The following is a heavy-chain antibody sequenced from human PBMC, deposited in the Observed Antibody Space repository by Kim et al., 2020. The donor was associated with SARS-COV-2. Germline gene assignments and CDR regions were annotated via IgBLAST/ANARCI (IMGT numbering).Heavy chain of an antibody. D-gene: IGHD3-22*01. V-gene: IGHV3-7*01. CDR3: AREPYYYDNSGYYFGAFDI. Sequence: GGSLRLSCAASGFTFRSYWMSWVRQAPGKGLEWVGNINPEGSETYYVDSVKGRFTISRDNAKNSLYLQMNSLRAEDTALYYCAREPYYYDNSGYYFGAFDIWGQGTMVAVSS. CDR1: GFTFRSYW. J-gene: IGHJ3*02. CDR2: INPEGSET.